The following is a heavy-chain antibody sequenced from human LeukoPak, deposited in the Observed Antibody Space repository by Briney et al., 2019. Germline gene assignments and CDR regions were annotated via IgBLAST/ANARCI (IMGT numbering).Heavy chain of an antibody. Sequence: GGSLRLSCAASGLTFSSYALACVRQAPGKGLEWVSAISGSGGTTYYADSVKGHFSLSRDNSNNTLYLQMNSQRAKDPSVYVCAKKFYGDYNFFFDYWGQGTLVTVSS. CDR3: AKKFYGDYNFFFDY. V-gene: IGHV3-23*01. CDR1: GLTFSSYA. CDR2: ISGSGGTT. J-gene: IGHJ4*02. D-gene: IGHD4-17*01.